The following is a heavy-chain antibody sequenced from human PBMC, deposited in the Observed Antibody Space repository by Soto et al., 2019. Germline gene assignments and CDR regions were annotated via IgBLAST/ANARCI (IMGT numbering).Heavy chain of an antibody. D-gene: IGHD6-6*01. Sequence: GASVKVSCKASGYTFTGYYTHWVRQAPGQGLEWMGWINPNSGGTNYAQKFQGWVTMTRDTSISTAYMELSRLRSDDTAVYYCAREVGSSQYYYGMDVWGQGTTVTVSS. CDR1: GYTFTGYY. CDR3: AREVGSSQYYYGMDV. J-gene: IGHJ6*02. CDR2: INPNSGGT. V-gene: IGHV1-2*04.